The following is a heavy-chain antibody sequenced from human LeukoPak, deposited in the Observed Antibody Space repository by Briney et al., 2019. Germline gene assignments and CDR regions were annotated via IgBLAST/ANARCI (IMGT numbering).Heavy chain of an antibody. CDR3: ARDLEMATIPDY. J-gene: IGHJ4*02. Sequence: GRSLRLSCAASGXTFSSYAMHWVRQAPGKGLEWVAVISYDGSNKYYADSVKGRFTISRDNSKNTLYLQMNSLRAEDTAVYYCARDLEMATIPDYWGQGILVTVSS. V-gene: IGHV3-30-3*01. CDR2: ISYDGSNK. D-gene: IGHD5-24*01. CDR1: GXTFSSYA.